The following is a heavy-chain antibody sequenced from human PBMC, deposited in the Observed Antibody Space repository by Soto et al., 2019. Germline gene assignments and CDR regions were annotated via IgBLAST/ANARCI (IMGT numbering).Heavy chain of an antibody. V-gene: IGHV4-61*01. Sequence: PSETQSLTYTVSDGSVTSGNYYWSWIRQPPGKGLEWIAYIYYSGITNNNPSLKSRVTISVDTSKNQFSLKLTSVTAADTAVYYCARGRKYYYDNTGPFYFDHWGQGTLVTVSS. CDR3: ARGRKYYYDNTGPFYFDH. CDR2: IYYSGIT. CDR1: DGSVTSGNYY. D-gene: IGHD3-22*01. J-gene: IGHJ4*02.